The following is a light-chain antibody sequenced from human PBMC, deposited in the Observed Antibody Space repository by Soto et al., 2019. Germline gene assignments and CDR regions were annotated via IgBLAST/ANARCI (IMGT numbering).Light chain of an antibody. V-gene: IGKV3-11*01. CDR3: RQRYNWPLT. J-gene: IGKJ4*01. Sequence: TVLTQSPATLSLSPGERATLSCKASQSIGNSLGWFQQKPGQAPRLLIDDAFNRATGIRARFTGSGSGSDFTLTISSLEPEDFGVYYCRQRYNWPLTFGGGTKVEIK. CDR1: QSIGNS. CDR2: DAF.